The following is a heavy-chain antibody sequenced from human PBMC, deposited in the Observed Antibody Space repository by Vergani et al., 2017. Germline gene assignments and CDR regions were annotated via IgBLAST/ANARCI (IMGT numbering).Heavy chain of an antibody. CDR2: ISGSSSYV. J-gene: IGHJ6*03. Sequence: EVQLVESGGGLVKPGGSLRLSCAASGFSFSSYSMNWVRQAPGKGLEWVASISGSSSYVFYRDSVKGRFTISRDNSKNTLYLQMNSLRAEDTAVYYCATLDFWSGYSGSGYYYIDVWGKGP. V-gene: IGHV3-21*02. D-gene: IGHD3-3*01. CDR1: GFSFSSYS. CDR3: ATLDFWSGYSGSGYYYIDV.